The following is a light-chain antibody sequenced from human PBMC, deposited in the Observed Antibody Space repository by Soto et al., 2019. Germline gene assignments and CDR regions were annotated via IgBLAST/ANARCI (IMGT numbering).Light chain of an antibody. CDR1: QGISTY. CDR3: QQLNSYPRT. Sequence: DIQLTQSPSFLSASVGDRVTITCRASQGISTYLVWYQQKPGKAPKILIYGASTLQSGVPSRFTGSGSGTEFTLTISSLQPDDFATYYCQQLNSYPRTVGQGTKVDIK. J-gene: IGKJ1*01. V-gene: IGKV1-9*01. CDR2: GAS.